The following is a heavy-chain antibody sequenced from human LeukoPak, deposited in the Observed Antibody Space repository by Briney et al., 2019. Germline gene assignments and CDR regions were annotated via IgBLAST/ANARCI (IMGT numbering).Heavy chain of an antibody. D-gene: IGHD2/OR15-2a*01. CDR2: ISGSGGST. CDR1: GFTFSSYA. Sequence: GGSLRLSCAASGFTFSSYAMSWVRQAPGKGLEWVSAISGSGGSTYYAGSVKGRFTISRDNSKNTPYLQMNSLRAEDTAVYYCAPPPISEIEWGQGTLVTVSS. V-gene: IGHV3-23*01. CDR3: APPPISEIE. J-gene: IGHJ4*02.